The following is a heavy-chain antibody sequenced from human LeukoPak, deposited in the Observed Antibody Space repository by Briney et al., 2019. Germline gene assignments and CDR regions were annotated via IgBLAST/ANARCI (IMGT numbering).Heavy chain of an antibody. CDR2: INHSGST. V-gene: IGHV4-34*01. J-gene: IGHJ6*02. CDR1: GGSFSGYY. D-gene: IGHD2-2*01. Sequence: SETLSPTCAVYGGSFSGYYWSWIRQPPGKGLEWIGEINHSGSTNYNPSLKSRVTISVDTSKNQFSLKLSSVTAADTAVYYCARGPQKYQLLSHYHYYGMDVWGQGTTVTVSS. CDR3: ARGPQKYQLLSHYHYYGMDV.